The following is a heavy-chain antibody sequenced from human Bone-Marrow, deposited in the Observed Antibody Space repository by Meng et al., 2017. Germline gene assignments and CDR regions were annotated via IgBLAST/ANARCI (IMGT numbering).Heavy chain of an antibody. CDR1: GGSISSDNYP. CDR3: ARGDGYNRYFDY. D-gene: IGHD5-24*01. J-gene: IGHJ4*02. Sequence: QLQLQESGSGLVKPSQTLSLTFAVSGGSISSDNYPWSWIRQPPGKGLESIGYIYHSGTAYYNPSLESRVTISVDRSKNQFSLKLSSVTAADTAVYYCARGDGYNRYFDYWGQGTLVTVSS. V-gene: IGHV4-30-2*01. CDR2: IYHSGTA.